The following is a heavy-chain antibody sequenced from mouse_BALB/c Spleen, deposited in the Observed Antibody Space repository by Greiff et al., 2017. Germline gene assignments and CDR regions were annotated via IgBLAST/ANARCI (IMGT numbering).Heavy chain of an antibody. V-gene: IGHV1S135*01. CDR1: GYSFTGYN. CDR2: IDPYNGGT. D-gene: IGHD2-3*01. Sequence: EVQLQQSGPELEKPGASVKISCKASGYSFTGYNMNWVKQSNGKSLEWIGYIDPYNGGTSYNQKFKGKATLTVDKSSSTAFMHLNSLTSEDSAVYYCARDYDGYYGGFAYWGQGTLVTVSA. CDR3: ARDYDGYYGGFAY. J-gene: IGHJ3*01.